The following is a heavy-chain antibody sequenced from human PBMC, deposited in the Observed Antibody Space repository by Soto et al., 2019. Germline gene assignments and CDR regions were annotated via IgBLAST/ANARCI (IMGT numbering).Heavy chain of an antibody. CDR3: ARDLLAYGDYVTYYGMDV. J-gene: IGHJ6*02. Sequence: EVQLVESGGGLVQPRGSLRLSCAASGFTFSSYEMNWVRQAPGKGLEWVSYISSSGSTIYYADSVKGRFTISRDNAKNSLYLQMNSLRAEDTAVYYCARDLLAYGDYVTYYGMDVWGQGTTVTVSS. V-gene: IGHV3-48*03. CDR2: ISSSGSTI. CDR1: GFTFSSYE. D-gene: IGHD4-17*01.